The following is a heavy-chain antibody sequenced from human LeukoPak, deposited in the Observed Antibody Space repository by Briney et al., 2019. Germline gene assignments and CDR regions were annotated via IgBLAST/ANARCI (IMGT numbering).Heavy chain of an antibody. CDR1: GFTFSNYG. CDR3: AKGGHYYDYYMDV. D-gene: IGHD1-26*01. CDR2: IRHDGSDK. V-gene: IGHV3-30*02. Sequence: PGRSLRLSCAASGFTFSNYGMLWVRQAPGKGLEWVAFIRHDGSDKYYADSVKGRFTISRDNSKNTLYLQMNSLRAEDTAIYNCAKGGHYYDYYMDVWGKGTTVTVSS. J-gene: IGHJ6*03.